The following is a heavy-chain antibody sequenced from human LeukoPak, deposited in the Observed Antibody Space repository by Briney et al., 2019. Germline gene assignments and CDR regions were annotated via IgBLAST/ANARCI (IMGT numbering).Heavy chain of an antibody. V-gene: IGHV3-23*01. Sequence: PGGSLRLSCAASGFTFTDYAMTWVRQAPGKGLEWVSAISGSGGSTYYADSVKGRFTISRDNAKNTLFLQMNNLRAEDTAVYYCAKIGLSGSYFDCWGQGTLVTVSS. CDR3: AKIGLSGSYFDC. D-gene: IGHD1-26*01. CDR1: GFTFTDYA. J-gene: IGHJ4*02. CDR2: ISGSGGST.